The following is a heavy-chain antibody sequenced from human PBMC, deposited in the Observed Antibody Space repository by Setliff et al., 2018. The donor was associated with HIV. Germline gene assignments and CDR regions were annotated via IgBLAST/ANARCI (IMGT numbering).Heavy chain of an antibody. V-gene: IGHV3-49*02. D-gene: IGHD2-8*01. CDR3: TRSGYCTNGVCYPYYFDY. Sequence: APGKGLEWVGFIRGKGYGGTTEYAASVKGRFTISRDDSKSIAYLQMNSLKTEDTAVYYCTRSGYCTNGVCYPYYFDYWGQGTLVTVSS. J-gene: IGHJ4*02. CDR2: IRGKGYGGTT.